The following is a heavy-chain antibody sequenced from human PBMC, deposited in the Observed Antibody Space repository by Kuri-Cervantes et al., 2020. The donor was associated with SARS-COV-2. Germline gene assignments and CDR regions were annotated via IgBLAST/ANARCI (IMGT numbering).Heavy chain of an antibody. J-gene: IGHJ4*02. CDR2: ISSSSSYI. D-gene: IGHD3-10*01. CDR3: ARDSGSDY. CDR1: GFTFSSYS. Sequence: GESLKISCAASGFTFSSYSMNWVRQAPGKGLEWVSSISSSSSYIYYADSVKGRFTISRDNAKNSLYPQMNSLRAEDTAVYYCARDSGSDYWGQGTLVTVSS. V-gene: IGHV3-21*01.